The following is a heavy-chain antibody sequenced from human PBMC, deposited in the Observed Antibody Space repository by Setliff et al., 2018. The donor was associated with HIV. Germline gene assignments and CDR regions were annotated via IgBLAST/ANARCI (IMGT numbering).Heavy chain of an antibody. CDR2: IYSHGGT. CDR1: GISVSNNY. V-gene: IGHV3-66*01. Sequence: PGGSLRLSCAVSGISVSNNYMSWVRQAPGKGLEWVSVIYSHGGTQYADSVKGRFIISRDNSQNTVFLQMNRLSTEDTALHYCASSLAAAGEFSGCWGHGTLVTVSS. CDR3: ASSLAAAGEFSGC. J-gene: IGHJ4*01. D-gene: IGHD6-13*01.